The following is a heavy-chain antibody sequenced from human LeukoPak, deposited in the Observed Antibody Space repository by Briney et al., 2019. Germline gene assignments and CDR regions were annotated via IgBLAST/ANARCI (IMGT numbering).Heavy chain of an antibody. Sequence: ASVKVSCKASGYTFTSYGISWVRQAPGQGLEWMGWISAYNGNTNYAQKLQGRVTMTTDTSTSTAYMELRSLRSDDTAVYYCARVRSTSCYSCFGFDPWGQGTLVTVSS. J-gene: IGHJ5*02. V-gene: IGHV1-18*01. CDR1: GYTFTSYG. CDR3: ARVRSTSCYSCFGFDP. CDR2: ISAYNGNT. D-gene: IGHD2-2*02.